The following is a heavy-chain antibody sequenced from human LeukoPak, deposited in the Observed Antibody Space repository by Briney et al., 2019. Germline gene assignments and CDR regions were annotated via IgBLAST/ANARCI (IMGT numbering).Heavy chain of an antibody. D-gene: IGHD4-11*01. Sequence: ASVKVSCKASGYTFTGYYMHWVRQAPGQGLEWMGWINPNSGGTNYAQKFQGRVTMTRDTSISTAYMELSRLRSDDTAVYYCARDRSFAVTTPDYWGRGTLVTVSS. V-gene: IGHV1-2*02. CDR1: GYTFTGYY. CDR2: INPNSGGT. J-gene: IGHJ4*02. CDR3: ARDRSFAVTTPDY.